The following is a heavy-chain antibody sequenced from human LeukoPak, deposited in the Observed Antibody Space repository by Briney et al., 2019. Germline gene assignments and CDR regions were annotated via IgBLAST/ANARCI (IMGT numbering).Heavy chain of an antibody. CDR1: GITFSRYA. CDR3: VKDGSGSYYTYYFDY. CDR2: ISSNGGST. J-gene: IGHJ4*02. D-gene: IGHD3-10*01. V-gene: IGHV3-64D*06. Sequence: GGSLRLSCSASGITFSRYAMHWVRQAPGQGLEYVSAISSNGGSTYYADSVKGRFTISRDNSKNTLYLQMSSLRAEDTSVYYCVKDGSGSYYTYYFDYWGQGTLVTVSS.